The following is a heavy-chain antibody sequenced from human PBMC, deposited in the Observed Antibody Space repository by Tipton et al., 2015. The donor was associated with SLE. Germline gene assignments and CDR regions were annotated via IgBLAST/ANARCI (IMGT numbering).Heavy chain of an antibody. Sequence: TLSLTCTVSGGSISSYYWSWIRQPPGKGLEGIGYIYTSGSTNYNPSLKSRVTISVDTSKNQSSLKLSSVTAADTAVYYCARVGVGATTGYYYYYMDVWGKGTTVTVSS. J-gene: IGHJ6*03. CDR3: ARVGVGATTGYYYYYMDV. D-gene: IGHD1-26*01. V-gene: IGHV4-4*08. CDR2: IYTSGST. CDR1: GGSISSYY.